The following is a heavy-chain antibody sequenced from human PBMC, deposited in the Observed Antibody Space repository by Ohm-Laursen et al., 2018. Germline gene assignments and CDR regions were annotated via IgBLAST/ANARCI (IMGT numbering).Heavy chain of an antibody. Sequence: SLRLSCTASGFTFSTPFMSWVRQAPGKRLEWVSSMSGSGGSTYYADSVKGRFTVSRDDSKNMLYLQMNSLRAEDTAVYYCAKGGMGLSRYFQYWGQGTLVTVSS. CDR1: GFTFSTPF. CDR3: AKGGMGLSRYFQY. CDR2: MSGSGGST. J-gene: IGHJ1*01. V-gene: IGHV3-23*01. D-gene: IGHD1-26*01.